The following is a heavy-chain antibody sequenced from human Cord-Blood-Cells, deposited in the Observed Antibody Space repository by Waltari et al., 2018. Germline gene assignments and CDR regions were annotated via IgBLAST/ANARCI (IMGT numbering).Heavy chain of an antibody. D-gene: IGHD6-6*01. J-gene: IGHJ4*02. CDR3: ARGRVLEYSSSSPFDY. Sequence: QVQLVQSGAEVKKPGSSVKVSCKASGGTFSRYAISWVRQAPGQGLEWMGGIIPIFGTANYAQKFQGRVTITADESTSTAYMELSSLRSEDTAVYYCARGRVLEYSSSSPFDYWGQGTLVTVSS. CDR2: IIPIFGTA. V-gene: IGHV1-69*01. CDR1: GGTFSRYA.